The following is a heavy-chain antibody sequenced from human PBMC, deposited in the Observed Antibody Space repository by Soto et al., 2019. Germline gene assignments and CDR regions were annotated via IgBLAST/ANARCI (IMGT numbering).Heavy chain of an antibody. D-gene: IGHD6-6*01. J-gene: IGHJ4*02. Sequence: QVQLQQWGAGLLKPSETLSLTCAVYGGSFSGYYWSWIRQPPGKGLEWIGEINHSGSTNYNPSLKSRVTISVDTSKNQFSLKLSSVTAADTAVYYCARGSSRYYDYWGQGTLVTVSS. CDR1: GGSFSGYY. CDR3: ARGSSRYYDY. V-gene: IGHV4-34*01. CDR2: INHSGST.